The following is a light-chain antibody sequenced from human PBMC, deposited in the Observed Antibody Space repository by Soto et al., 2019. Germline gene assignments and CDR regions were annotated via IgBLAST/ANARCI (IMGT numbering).Light chain of an antibody. CDR1: QILTSSS. Sequence: EIVLTQSPGTLSLSPGESATLSCRASQILTSSSLAWYQQKPGQAPRVVVYGASHRATGIPDRFSGSGSGTDFTLTVIRLEPEDFAVYYCQQYERSPLTFGGGTKVEIK. V-gene: IGKV3-20*01. CDR3: QQYERSPLT. J-gene: IGKJ4*01. CDR2: GAS.